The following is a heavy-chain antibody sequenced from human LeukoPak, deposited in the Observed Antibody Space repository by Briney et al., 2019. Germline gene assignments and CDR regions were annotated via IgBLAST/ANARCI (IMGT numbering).Heavy chain of an antibody. D-gene: IGHD1-14*01. CDR2: IYHNGNT. J-gene: IGHJ6*03. V-gene: IGHV4-38-2*02. Sequence: SETLSLTCTVSTYSISSGYYWGWIRQPPGKGLEWIGNIYHNGNTYYNPSLKSRVTISVDTSKKQFSLKLRTATAADTAVYYCARDDLRITNRAYYYYYMDVWGKGTTVTVSS. CDR3: ARDDLRITNRAYYYYYMDV. CDR1: TYSISSGYY.